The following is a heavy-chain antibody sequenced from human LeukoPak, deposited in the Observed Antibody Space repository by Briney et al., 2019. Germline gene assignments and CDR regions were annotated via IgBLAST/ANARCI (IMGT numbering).Heavy chain of an antibody. CDR1: GYTCTRHY. CDR2: INPNSGDT. D-gene: IGHD6-13*01. V-gene: IGHV1-2*02. J-gene: IGHJ4*02. Sequence: ASVKVSCKASGYTCTRHYFHWVRQAPGQGLEWMGWINPNSGDTNFAQKFQGRVTMTRATSISTVYMELTSLRSDDTALYYCMRGGGNSWFDYWGQGTLVSVSS. CDR3: MRGGGNSWFDY.